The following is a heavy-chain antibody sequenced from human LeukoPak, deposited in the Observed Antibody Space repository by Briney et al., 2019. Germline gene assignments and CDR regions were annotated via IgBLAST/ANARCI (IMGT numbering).Heavy chain of an antibody. CDR1: GYSFTSYW. CDR3: ATRTPEEMPGIAVAGTGYYFDY. V-gene: IGHV5-51*01. CDR2: IYPGDSDT. Sequence: GESLKISCKGSGYSFTSYWIGWVRQMPGKGLEWMGIIYPGDSDTRYSPSFQGQVTISADKSISTAYLQWSSLRSEDTAVYYCATRTPEEMPGIAVAGTGYYFDYWGQGTLVTVSS. D-gene: IGHD6-19*01. J-gene: IGHJ4*02.